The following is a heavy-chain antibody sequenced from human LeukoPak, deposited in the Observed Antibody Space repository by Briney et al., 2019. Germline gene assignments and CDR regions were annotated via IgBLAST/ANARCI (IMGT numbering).Heavy chain of an antibody. CDR1: GGSISSHY. J-gene: IGHJ4*02. D-gene: IGHD6-6*01. Sequence: SETLSLTCTVSGGSISSHYWSWIRQPPGKGLECIGYIDYSGSTNYNPSLKSRLTISVDTSKNQFSLKLSSVTAADTAVYYCARGRIAARLFDYWGQGTLVTVS. CDR3: ARGRIAARLFDY. V-gene: IGHV4-59*11. CDR2: IDYSGST.